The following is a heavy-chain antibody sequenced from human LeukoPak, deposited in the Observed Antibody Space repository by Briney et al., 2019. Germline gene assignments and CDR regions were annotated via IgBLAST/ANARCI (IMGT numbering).Heavy chain of an antibody. D-gene: IGHD5-12*01. J-gene: IGHJ5*02. V-gene: IGHV2-5*01. CDR1: GFSLSTSGVG. Sequence: SGPTLVKPTQTLTLTCTSSGFSLSTSGVGVGWIRQPPGKALEWLALIYWNDDKRYSPSLKSRLTISKDTSKNQVVLTMTNMDPVDTATYYCARSYSDYDYFNNWFDPWGQGTLVTVPS. CDR3: ARSYSDYDYFNNWFDP. CDR2: IYWNDDK.